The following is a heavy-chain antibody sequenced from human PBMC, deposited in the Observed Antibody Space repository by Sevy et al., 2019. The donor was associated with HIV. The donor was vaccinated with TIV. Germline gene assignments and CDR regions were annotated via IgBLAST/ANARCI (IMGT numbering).Heavy chain of an antibody. Sequence: ASVKVSCKASGYTFTSYGISWVRQAPGQGLEWMGWISAYNGNTNYAQKLQGRVTMTTDTSTSTAYMELRSLRSDDTAVYYCARDSSHLRFLEWLDYYYYGMDVWVQGTTVTVSS. J-gene: IGHJ6*02. V-gene: IGHV1-18*01. CDR2: ISAYNGNT. D-gene: IGHD3-3*01. CDR3: ARDSSHLRFLEWLDYYYYGMDV. CDR1: GYTFTSYG.